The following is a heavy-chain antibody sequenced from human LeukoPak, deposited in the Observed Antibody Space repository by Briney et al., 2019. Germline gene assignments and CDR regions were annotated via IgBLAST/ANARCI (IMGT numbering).Heavy chain of an antibody. Sequence: ASVKVSCKASGYTFSSYGISWVRQAPGQGPEWMGWLSGYDGNTNYARKVQGRVTLTTDTSTSTAYMELRSLRSDDTAFYYCARDSKVAAGSGFDYWGQGTLVTVSS. J-gene: IGHJ4*02. CDR2: LSGYDGNT. CDR3: ARDSKVAAGSGFDY. V-gene: IGHV1-18*01. CDR1: GYTFSSYG. D-gene: IGHD6-13*01.